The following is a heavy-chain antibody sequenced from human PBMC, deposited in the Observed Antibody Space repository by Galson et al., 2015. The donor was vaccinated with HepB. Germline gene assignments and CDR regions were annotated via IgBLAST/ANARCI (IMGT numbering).Heavy chain of an antibody. Sequence: SLRLSCAASGITVSSNYMSWVRQAPGMGLEWVSVIYGGGSTDYADSVKGRFTISRDNSKNTLYLQMYSLRAEDTAVYYCATDSSGYGYYYYGMDVWGQGTTVTVSS. V-gene: IGHV3-66*01. CDR2: IYGGGST. CDR3: ATDSSGYGYYYYGMDV. CDR1: GITVSSNY. D-gene: IGHD3-22*01. J-gene: IGHJ6*02.